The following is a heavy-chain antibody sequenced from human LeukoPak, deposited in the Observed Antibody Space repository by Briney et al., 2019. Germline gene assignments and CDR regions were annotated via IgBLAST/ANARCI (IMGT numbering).Heavy chain of an antibody. D-gene: IGHD2-2*01. Sequence: GGCMRLSCVAAAFILSRYGMRWVRQAPGKWREWVSATSGSGGSTYYADSVKGRVTISTDKSKNTLYLQMNSLRAEDTAVYYCAKERGIVVVPAAMPIDYWGQGTLVTVSS. V-gene: IGHV3-23*01. CDR2: TSGSGGST. J-gene: IGHJ4*02. CDR3: AKERGIVVVPAAMPIDY. CDR1: AFILSRYG.